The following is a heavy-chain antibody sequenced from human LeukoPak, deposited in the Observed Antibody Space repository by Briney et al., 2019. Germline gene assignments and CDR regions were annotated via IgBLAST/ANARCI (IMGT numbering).Heavy chain of an antibody. D-gene: IGHD1-26*01. CDR1: GFTFRSYG. Sequence: GRSLRLSCAASGFTFRSYGMHWVRQAPGKGLEWVAVIWYDGSNQYYADSVKGRFTISRDNPKNTPYLQMNSLRAEDTAVYYCARGDIVGATTTPFDYWGQGTLVTVSS. CDR3: ARGDIVGATTTPFDY. V-gene: IGHV3-33*01. J-gene: IGHJ4*02. CDR2: IWYDGSNQ.